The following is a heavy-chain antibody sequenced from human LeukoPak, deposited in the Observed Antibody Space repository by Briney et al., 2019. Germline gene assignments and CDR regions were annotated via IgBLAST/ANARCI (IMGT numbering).Heavy chain of an antibody. D-gene: IGHD1-26*01. V-gene: IGHV3-73*01. CDR1: GFTFSGST. CDR3: IRGAASGSYYGFDV. J-gene: IGHJ6*02. Sequence: PGRSLRLSCAASGFTFSGSTMHWVRQASGKGLEWVGRIRSKANNYATAYATSVKGRFTLSRDDSKNTAYLQMNSLKTEDTAVYYCIRGAASGSYYGFDVWGQGATVTVSS. CDR2: IRSKANNYAT.